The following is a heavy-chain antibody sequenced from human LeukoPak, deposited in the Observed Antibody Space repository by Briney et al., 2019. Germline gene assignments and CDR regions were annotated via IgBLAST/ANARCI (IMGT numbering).Heavy chain of an antibody. CDR3: ARDIVVPAASYRWCYGMDV. D-gene: IGHD2-2*01. Sequence: PGGSLRLSCAASGFTFSSYSMNWVRQAPGKGLEWVSSISSSSSYIYYADSVKGRFTISRDNAKNSLYLQMNSLRAEDTAVYYCARDIVVPAASYRWCYGMDVWGQGTTVTVSS. CDR2: ISSSSSYI. V-gene: IGHV3-21*01. J-gene: IGHJ6*02. CDR1: GFTFSSYS.